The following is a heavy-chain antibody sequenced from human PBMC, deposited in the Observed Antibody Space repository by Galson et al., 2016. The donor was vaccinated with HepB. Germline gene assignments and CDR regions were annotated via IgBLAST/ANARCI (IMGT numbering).Heavy chain of an antibody. J-gene: IGHJ6*02. CDR2: IYPSDSDT. Sequence: QSGAEVTKPGESLKISCQASGYTFTSYWIGWVRQTPGKGLEWMGIIYPSDSDTRYSPSFQGQVTISADKSTSTLYLQWNSLKASDTAIYFCARHKKAAGRVSWGHQFYYYGMDVWGQGTTVAVSS. CDR1: GYTFTSYW. D-gene: IGHD6-13*01. CDR3: ARHKKAAGRVSWGHQFYYYGMDV. V-gene: IGHV5-51*01.